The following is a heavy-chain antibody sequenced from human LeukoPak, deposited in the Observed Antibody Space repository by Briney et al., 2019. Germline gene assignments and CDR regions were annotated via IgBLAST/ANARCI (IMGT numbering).Heavy chain of an antibody. CDR3: ARDLSEGYYYDSSGYSLDY. V-gene: IGHV3-33*01. CDR1: GFXFSSYG. D-gene: IGHD3-22*01. Sequence: GGSLRLSCAASGFXFSSYGIHWVRQAPGKGLEWVAVIWYDGSNKYYADSVKGRFTISRDNSKNTLYLQMNSLRAEDTAVYYCARDLSEGYYYDSSGYSLDYWGQGTLVTVSS. CDR2: IWYDGSNK. J-gene: IGHJ4*02.